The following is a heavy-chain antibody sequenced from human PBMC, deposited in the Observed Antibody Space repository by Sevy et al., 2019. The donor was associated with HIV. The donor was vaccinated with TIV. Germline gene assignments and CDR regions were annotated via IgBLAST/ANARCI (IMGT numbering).Heavy chain of an antibody. V-gene: IGHV4-59*08. Sequence: SETLSLTCTVPGGSISSYYWSWIRQPPGKGLEWIGYIYYSGSTNYNPSLKSRVTISVDTSKNQFSLKLSSVTAADTAVYYCARHFPIVVVPAAIPDYYYMDVWGKGTTVTVSS. J-gene: IGHJ6*03. CDR1: GGSISSYY. D-gene: IGHD2-2*02. CDR3: ARHFPIVVVPAAIPDYYYMDV. CDR2: IYYSGST.